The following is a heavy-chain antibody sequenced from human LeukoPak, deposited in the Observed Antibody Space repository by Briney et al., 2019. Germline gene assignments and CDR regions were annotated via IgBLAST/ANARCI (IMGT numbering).Heavy chain of an antibody. V-gene: IGHV3-66*01. CDR3: ARGGGSYTGFDY. CDR2: IYSGGST. J-gene: IGHJ4*02. Sequence: GGSLRLSCAASGFTFSSYAMSWVRQAPGKGLEWVSVIYSGGSTYYADSVKGRFTISRDNSKNTLYLQMNSLRAEDTAVYYCARGGGSYTGFDYWGQGTLVTVSS. D-gene: IGHD1-26*01. CDR1: GFTFSSYA.